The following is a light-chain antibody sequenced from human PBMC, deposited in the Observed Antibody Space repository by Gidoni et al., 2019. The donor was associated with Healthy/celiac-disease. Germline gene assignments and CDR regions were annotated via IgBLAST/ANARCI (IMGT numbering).Light chain of an antibody. V-gene: IGKV1-5*03. CDR2: EAS. CDR1: QSISSW. CDR3: QQYNSYLWT. Sequence: QMPQSPSTLSASVGDRVTITCRASQSISSWLAWYQQKPGKAPKLLIYEASSLESGAPSRFSGSGSGTEFTLTISSLQPDDFATYYCQQYNSYLWTFGQGTKVEIK. J-gene: IGKJ1*01.